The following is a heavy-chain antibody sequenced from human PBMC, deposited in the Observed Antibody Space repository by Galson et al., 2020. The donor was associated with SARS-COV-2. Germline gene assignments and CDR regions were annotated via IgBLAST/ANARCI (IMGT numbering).Heavy chain of an antibody. CDR3: ARGLVDSSGYFHFDY. V-gene: IGHV3-21*01. D-gene: IGHD3-22*01. J-gene: IGHJ4*02. Sequence: PGGSLRLSCEASGFTFSSYSMKWVRQAPGKGLEWVSSITISDDYIYYADSVKGRFTISRDNAKNSLYLQMNSLRAEDTAVYYCARGLVDSSGYFHFDYWGQGTLVTVSS. CDR2: ITISDDYI. CDR1: GFTFSSYS.